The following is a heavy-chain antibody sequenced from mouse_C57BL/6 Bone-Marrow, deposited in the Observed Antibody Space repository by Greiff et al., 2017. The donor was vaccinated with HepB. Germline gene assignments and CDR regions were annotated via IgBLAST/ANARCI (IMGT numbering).Heavy chain of an antibody. Sequence: EVKLVESEGGLVQPGSSMKLSCTASGFTFSDYYMAWVRQVPEKGLEWVANINYDGSSTYYLDSLKSRFIISRDNAKNILYLQMSSLKSEDTATYYCAREEGYSNLFAYWGQGTLVTVSA. D-gene: IGHD2-5*01. J-gene: IGHJ3*01. V-gene: IGHV5-16*01. CDR3: AREEGYSNLFAY. CDR2: INYDGSST. CDR1: GFTFSDYY.